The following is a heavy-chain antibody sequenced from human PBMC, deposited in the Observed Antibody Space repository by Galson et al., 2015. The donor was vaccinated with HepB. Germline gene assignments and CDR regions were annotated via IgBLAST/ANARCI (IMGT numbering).Heavy chain of an antibody. CDR3: ARDLSYSGSYGSHY. D-gene: IGHD1-26*01. CDR2: ISAYNGNT. J-gene: IGHJ4*02. CDR1: GYTFTSYG. V-gene: IGHV1-18*01. Sequence: SVKVSCKASGYTFTSYGISWVRQAPGQGLEWMGWISAYNGNTNYAQKLQGRVTMTTDTSTSTAYMELRSLRSDDTAVYYCARDLSYSGSYGSHYWGQGTLVTVSS.